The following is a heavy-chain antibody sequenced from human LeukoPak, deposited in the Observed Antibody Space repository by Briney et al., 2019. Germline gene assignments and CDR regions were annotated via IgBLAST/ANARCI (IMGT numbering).Heavy chain of an antibody. J-gene: IGHJ4*02. D-gene: IGHD3-22*01. CDR2: INGGGGST. CDR1: GFTFSSYA. V-gene: IGHV3-23*01. Sequence: GASLRLSCAASGFTFSSYAMSWVRQAPGKGLEWVSAINGGGGSTYYADSVKGRFTISRDNSKNTLYLQMNSLRAEDTAVYYCAKAPVSYDSSGYYFDYWGQGTLVTVSS. CDR3: AKAPVSYDSSGYYFDY.